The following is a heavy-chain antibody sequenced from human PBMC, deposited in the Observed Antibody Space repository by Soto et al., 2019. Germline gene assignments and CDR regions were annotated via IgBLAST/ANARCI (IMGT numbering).Heavy chain of an antibody. Sequence: EVQLVESGGAVVHPGGSLRRSCAASGFIFAVYSMHWVRQVPGKGLEWVSLINRDGGTTYYADSVKGRFAVSRDNSKNSLYLQMNSLRAEDTALYYCAKERFGTIWVSFDYWGQGTVVTVSS. CDR2: INRDGGTT. CDR1: GFIFAVYS. V-gene: IGHV3-43*01. J-gene: IGHJ4*02. D-gene: IGHD3-16*01. CDR3: AKERFGTIWVSFDY.